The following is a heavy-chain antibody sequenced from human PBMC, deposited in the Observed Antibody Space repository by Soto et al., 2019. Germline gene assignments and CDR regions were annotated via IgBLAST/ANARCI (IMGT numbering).Heavy chain of an antibody. CDR2: ISGSGGST. CDR3: ARDGSYYVIYYYYYGMDV. Sequence: EVQLLESGGGLVQPGGSLRLSCAASGFTFSSYAMSWVRQAPGKGLEWVSAISGSGGSTYYADSVKGRFTIPRDNSKNTLYLQMNSLRAEDTAVYYCARDGSYYVIYYYYYGMDVWGQGTTVTVSS. V-gene: IGHV3-23*01. CDR1: GFTFSSYA. D-gene: IGHD1-26*01. J-gene: IGHJ6*02.